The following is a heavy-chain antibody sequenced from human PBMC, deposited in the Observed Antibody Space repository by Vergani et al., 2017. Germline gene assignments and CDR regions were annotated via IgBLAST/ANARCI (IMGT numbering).Heavy chain of an antibody. J-gene: IGHJ5*02. V-gene: IGHV4-59*01. Sequence: QVQLQESGPGLVKPSETLSLTCTVSGGSISSYYWSWIRQPPGKGLEWIGYIYYSGGTNYNPSLKSRVTISVDTSKNQFSLKRSSVTAADTAVYYCAREVGYSYGEGXFDPWGQGNLVTVSS. CDR1: GGSISSYY. CDR3: AREVGYSYGEGXFDP. D-gene: IGHD5-18*01. CDR2: IYYSGGT.